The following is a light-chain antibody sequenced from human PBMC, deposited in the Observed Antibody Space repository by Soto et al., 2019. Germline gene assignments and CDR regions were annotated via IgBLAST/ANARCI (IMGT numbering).Light chain of an antibody. CDR2: EVS. CDR3: CSFTTSNTWV. V-gene: IGLV2-14*01. J-gene: IGLJ3*02. CDR1: SSDVGGYNY. Sequence: QSALTQPASVSGSPGQSITISCTGTSSDVGGYNYVSWFQQHPGEAPKLMIYEVSHRPSGVSDRLSGSKSGNTASLTISVLQAEDEADYYCCSFTTSNTWVFGGGTKLTVL.